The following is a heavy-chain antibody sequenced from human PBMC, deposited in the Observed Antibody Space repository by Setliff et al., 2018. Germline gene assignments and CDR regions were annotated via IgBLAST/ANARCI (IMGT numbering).Heavy chain of an antibody. CDR2: INRRGST. CDR1: GGSISSSSYY. J-gene: IGHJ6*03. D-gene: IGHD6-19*01. CDR3: ARASSGWYSAYYYYMDV. Sequence: SETLSLTCTVSGGSISSSSYYWNWLRQPAGKGLEWIGHINRRGSTNFTPSLKSRVTISLDTSKNQFSLNLTSVTAADTAVYYCARASSGWYSAYYYYMDVWGKGTTVTVSS. V-gene: IGHV4-61*09.